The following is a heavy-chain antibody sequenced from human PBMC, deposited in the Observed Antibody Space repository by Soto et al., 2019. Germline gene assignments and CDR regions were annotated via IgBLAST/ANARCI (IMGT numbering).Heavy chain of an antibody. J-gene: IGHJ6*02. CDR3: ARLGGYCSSTSCYGYYAMDV. D-gene: IGHD2-2*01. CDR2: IYYSGST. CDR1: GGSISSSSYY. V-gene: IGHV4-39*01. Sequence: PSETLSLTCTVSGGSISSSSYYWGWIRQPPGKGLEWIGSIYYSGSTYYNPSLKSRVAISVDTSKNQFSLKVTSVTAADTAIYYCARLGGYCSSTSCYGYYAMDVWGQGTTVTVSS.